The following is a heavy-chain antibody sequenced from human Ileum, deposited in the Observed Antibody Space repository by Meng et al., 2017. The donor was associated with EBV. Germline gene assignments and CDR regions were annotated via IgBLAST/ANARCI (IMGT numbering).Heavy chain of an antibody. J-gene: IGHJ3*01. Sequence: VSGGSLSSTNWWSWVRQPPEKGLEWIGEIYHSGATNYNPSLKSRVTISVDKFNDQFSLKLSSVTAADTAAYYCARTYDTSGPHVFDVWGQGTMVTVSS. D-gene: IGHD3-22*01. V-gene: IGHV4-4*02. CDR3: ARTYDTSGPHVFDV. CDR2: IYHSGAT. CDR1: GGSLSSTNW.